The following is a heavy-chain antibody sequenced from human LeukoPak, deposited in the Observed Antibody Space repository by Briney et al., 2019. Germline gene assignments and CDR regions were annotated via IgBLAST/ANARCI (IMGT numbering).Heavy chain of an antibody. Sequence: PGGSLRLSCAASGFTFSSYAMNWVRQAPGKGLEWVLTISGSGGVTYHADSVKGRFTISRDNSANTLYLQMHSLRADDAAVYYCARAGTSGYYYNWYFDLWGRGTLVTVSS. J-gene: IGHJ2*01. V-gene: IGHV3-23*01. D-gene: IGHD3-22*01. CDR2: ISGSGGVT. CDR1: GFTFSSYA. CDR3: ARAGTSGYYYNWYFDL.